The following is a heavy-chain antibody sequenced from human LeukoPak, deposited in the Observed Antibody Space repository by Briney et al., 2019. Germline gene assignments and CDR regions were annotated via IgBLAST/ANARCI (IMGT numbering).Heavy chain of an antibody. Sequence: SETLSLTCTVSGGSISSSSYYWGWIRQPPGKGLEWIGYIYYSGSTNYNPSLKSRVTISVDTSKNQFSLKLSSVTAADTAVYYCAKIVGAPPPYYYYMDVWGKGTTVTVSS. CDR1: GGSISSSSYY. J-gene: IGHJ6*03. CDR2: IYYSGST. CDR3: AKIVGAPPPYYYYMDV. D-gene: IGHD1-26*01. V-gene: IGHV4-61*05.